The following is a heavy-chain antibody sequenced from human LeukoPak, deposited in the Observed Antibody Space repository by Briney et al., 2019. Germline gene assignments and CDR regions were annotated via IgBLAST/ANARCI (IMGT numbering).Heavy chain of an antibody. D-gene: IGHD6-13*01. J-gene: IGHJ6*03. Sequence: GASVKVSCKASGGTFSSYAISWVRQAPGQGLEWMGGIIPIFGTANYAQKFQGRVTITTDESTSTAYMELSSLRSEDTAVYYCARRMAAAGQGYYYYMDVWGKGTTVTVSS. CDR2: IIPIFGTA. V-gene: IGHV1-69*05. CDR1: GGTFSSYA. CDR3: ARRMAAAGQGYYYYMDV.